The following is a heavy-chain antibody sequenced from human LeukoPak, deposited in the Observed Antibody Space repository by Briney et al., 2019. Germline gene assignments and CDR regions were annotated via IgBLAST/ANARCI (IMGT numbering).Heavy chain of an antibody. Sequence: GASVKVSCKASGYTFTSYGIIWVGQAPGQGLEGMGWISAYNGNTNYEQKLQGRVTMTTDTSTSPAYMELRSLRSDDTAVYYCARGCSSTSCYWSDYWGQGTLVTVSS. CDR3: ARGCSSTSCYWSDY. V-gene: IGHV1-18*01. CDR1: GYTFTSYG. J-gene: IGHJ4*02. CDR2: ISAYNGNT. D-gene: IGHD2-2*01.